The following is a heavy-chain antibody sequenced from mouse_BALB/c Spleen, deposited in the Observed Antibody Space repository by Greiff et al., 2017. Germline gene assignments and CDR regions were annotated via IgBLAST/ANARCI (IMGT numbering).Heavy chain of an antibody. CDR3: ARGARVADYFDY. V-gene: IGHV3-6*02. CDR2: ISYDGSN. CDR1: GYSITSGYY. D-gene: IGHD1-1*01. J-gene: IGHJ2*01. Sequence: EVKLVESGPGLVKPSQSLSLTCSVTGYSITSGYYWNWIRQFPGNKLEWMGYISYDGSNNYNPSLKNRISITRDTSKNQFFLKLNSVTTEDTATYYCARGARVADYFDYWGQGTTLTVSS.